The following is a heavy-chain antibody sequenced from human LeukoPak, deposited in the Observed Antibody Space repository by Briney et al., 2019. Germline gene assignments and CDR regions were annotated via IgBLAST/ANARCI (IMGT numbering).Heavy chain of an antibody. J-gene: IGHJ6*03. D-gene: IGHD2-15*01. CDR2: INHSGST. Sequence: PSETLSLTCAVYGGSFSGYYWGWIRQPPGKGLEWIGEINHSGSTNYNPSLKSRVTISVDTSKNQFSLKLSSVTAADTAVYYCARDSLYYYYYYMDVWGKGTTVTVSS. V-gene: IGHV4-34*01. CDR3: ARDSLYYYYYYMDV. CDR1: GGSFSGYY.